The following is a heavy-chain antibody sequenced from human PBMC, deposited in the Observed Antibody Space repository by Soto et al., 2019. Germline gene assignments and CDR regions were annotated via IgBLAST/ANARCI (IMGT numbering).Heavy chain of an antibody. J-gene: IGHJ6*02. CDR3: AREGDFWSGYSFYYYYGMDV. CDR1: GFTVSSNY. D-gene: IGHD3-3*01. Sequence: QPGGSLRLSCAASGFTVSSNYMSWVRQAPGKGLEWVSVIYSGGSTYYADSVKGRFTISRDNSKNTLYLQMNSLRAEDTAVYYCAREGDFWSGYSFYYYYGMDVWGQGTTVTVSS. V-gene: IGHV3-66*01. CDR2: IYSGGST.